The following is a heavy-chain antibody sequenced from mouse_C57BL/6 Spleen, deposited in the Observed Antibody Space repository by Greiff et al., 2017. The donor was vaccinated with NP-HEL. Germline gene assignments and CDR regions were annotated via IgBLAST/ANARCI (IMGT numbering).Heavy chain of an antibody. D-gene: IGHD1-1*01. V-gene: IGHV1-69*01. Sequence: QVQLKQPGAELVMPGASVKLSCKASGYTFTSYWMHWVKQRPGQGLEWIGEIAPSDSYTNYNQKFKGKSTLTVDKSSSPAYMQLSSLTSEDSAVYYCARSVTTVVATPFAYWGQGTLVTVSA. CDR3: ARSVTTVVATPFAY. J-gene: IGHJ3*01. CDR1: GYTFTSYW. CDR2: IAPSDSYT.